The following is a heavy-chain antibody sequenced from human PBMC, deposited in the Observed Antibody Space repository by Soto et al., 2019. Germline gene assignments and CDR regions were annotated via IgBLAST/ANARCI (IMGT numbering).Heavy chain of an antibody. V-gene: IGHV3-30-3*01. CDR2: ISYDGSNK. CDR1: GFTFSSYA. Sequence: QVQLVESGGGVVQPGRSLRLSCAASGFTFSSYAMHWVRQAPGKGLEWVAVISYDGSNKYYADSVKGRFTISRDNSKNTLYLQMNSLSAEATAVYYSAREVHCGGDCYSFDYWGQGTLFTVSS. CDR3: AREVHCGGDCYSFDY. J-gene: IGHJ4*02. D-gene: IGHD2-21*02.